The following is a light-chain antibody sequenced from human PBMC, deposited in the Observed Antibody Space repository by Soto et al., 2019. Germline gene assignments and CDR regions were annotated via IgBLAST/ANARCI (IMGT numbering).Light chain of an antibody. CDR3: SSHAGINNVV. V-gene: IGLV2-8*01. Sequence: QSVLTQPPSASGSPGQSVTISCTGTSSDVGGYNYFSWYQQHPGKAPKLMIYEVTKRPSGVPDRFSGSKSGNTASLTVSGLLAEDEADYYCSSHAGINNVVFGGGTKVTVL. CDR1: SSDVGGYNY. J-gene: IGLJ3*02. CDR2: EVT.